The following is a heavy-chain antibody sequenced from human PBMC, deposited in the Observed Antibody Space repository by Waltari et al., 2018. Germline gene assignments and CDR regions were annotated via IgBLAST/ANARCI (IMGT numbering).Heavy chain of an antibody. CDR2: IYPVDSDT. D-gene: IGHD5-18*01. CDR1: GYTFTKYW. Sequence: EVQLVQSGAEVKKPGEFLKISCKGSGYTFTKYWIGWLRQMPGKGLEWMGIIYPVDSDTRYNPSFQGQVTISADKSISTAYLQWSSLKASDTAMYYCARLHEGYSYGYQDYWGQGTLVTVSS. V-gene: IGHV5-51*01. CDR3: ARLHEGYSYGYQDY. J-gene: IGHJ4*02.